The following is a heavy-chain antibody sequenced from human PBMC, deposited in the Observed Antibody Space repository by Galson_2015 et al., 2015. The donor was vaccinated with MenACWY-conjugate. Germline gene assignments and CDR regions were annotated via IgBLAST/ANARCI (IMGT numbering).Heavy chain of an antibody. CDR1: GFTFSNAW. V-gene: IGHV3-15*01. D-gene: IGHD2/OR15-2a*01. Sequence: SLRLACAASGFTFSNAWMTWVRQAPGKGLEWVGRIRSKTHSGTPDYAAPVNGRFTISRDDSRNTVYLEMNGLKAEDTGLYYCTTVYFCQYFFDSWGQGTPVTVSS. CDR3: TTVYFCQYFFDS. CDR2: IRSKTHSGTP. J-gene: IGHJ4*02.